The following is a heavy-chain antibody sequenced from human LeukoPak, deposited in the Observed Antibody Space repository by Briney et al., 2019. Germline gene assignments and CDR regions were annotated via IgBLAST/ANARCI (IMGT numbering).Heavy chain of an antibody. CDR1: GFTFSSYA. CDR2: ISYDGSNK. Sequence: GGSLRLSCAASGFTFSSYAMHWVRQAPGKGLEWVAVISYDGSNKYYADSVKGRFTISRDNSKNTLYLQMNSLRAEDTAVYYCARDGTVRGVTYFDYWGQGTLVTVCS. V-gene: IGHV3-30*01. J-gene: IGHJ4*02. D-gene: IGHD3-10*01. CDR3: ARDGTVRGVTYFDY.